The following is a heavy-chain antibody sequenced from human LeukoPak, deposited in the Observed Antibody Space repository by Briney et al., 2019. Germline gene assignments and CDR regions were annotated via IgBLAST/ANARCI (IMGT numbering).Heavy chain of an antibody. V-gene: IGHV1-18*01. CDR2: ISAYNGNT. Sequence: ASVKVSCKASGYTFTSYGISWVRQAPGQGLEWMGWISAYNGNTNYAQKLQGRVTITTDTSTSTAYMELRSLRSDDTAVYYCARDTNWIGGSWFDPWGQGTLVTVSS. CDR1: GYTFTSYG. CDR3: ARDTNWIGGSWFDP. D-gene: IGHD1-20*01. J-gene: IGHJ5*02.